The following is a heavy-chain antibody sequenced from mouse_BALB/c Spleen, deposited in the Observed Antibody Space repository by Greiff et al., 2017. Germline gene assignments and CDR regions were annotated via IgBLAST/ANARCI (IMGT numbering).Heavy chain of an antibody. CDR2: IWGDGST. J-gene: IGHJ2*01. V-gene: IGHV2-6-7*01. CDR3: ARAIYYGIFDY. Sequence: VQLQESGPGLVAPSQCLSITCTVSGFSLTGYGVNWVRQPPGKGLEWLGMIWGDGSTDYNSALKSRLSISKDNSKSQVFLKMNSLQTDDTARYYCARAIYYGIFDYWGQGTTLTVSS. CDR1: GFSLTGYG. D-gene: IGHD2-1*01.